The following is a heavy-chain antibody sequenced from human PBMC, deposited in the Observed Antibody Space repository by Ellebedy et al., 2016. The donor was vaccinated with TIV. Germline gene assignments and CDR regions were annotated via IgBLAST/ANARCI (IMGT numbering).Heavy chain of an antibody. J-gene: IGHJ4*02. V-gene: IGHV3-15*01. CDR1: GFTFSKAW. CDR3: ARDSRSLPY. D-gene: IGHD6-13*01. Sequence: GGSLRLXXAASGFTFSKAWMSWVRQTPGKGLEWVGRIKSKTDGGTTDDAAPVKGRFSISRDDSKNMLYLQMNSLKTEDTAVYYCARDSRSLPYWGQGTLVTVSS. CDR2: IKSKTDGGTT.